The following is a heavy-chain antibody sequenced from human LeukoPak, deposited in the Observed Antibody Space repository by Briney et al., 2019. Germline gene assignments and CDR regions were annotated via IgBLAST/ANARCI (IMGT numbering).Heavy chain of an antibody. CDR3: ARSPEDYYDSSGPLVY. CDR1: GFTFSSYP. CDR2: ISYDGSNK. Sequence: GGSLRLSCAASGFTFSSYPMHWVRQAPGKGLEWVAVISYDGSNKYYADSVKGRFTISRDNSKNTLYLQMNSLRAEDTAVYYCARSPEDYYDSSGPLVYWGQGTLVTVSS. D-gene: IGHD3-22*01. V-gene: IGHV3-30*04. J-gene: IGHJ4*02.